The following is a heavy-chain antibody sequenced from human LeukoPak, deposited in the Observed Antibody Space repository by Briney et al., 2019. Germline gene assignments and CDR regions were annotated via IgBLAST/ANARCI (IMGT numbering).Heavy chain of an antibody. V-gene: IGHV4-39*07. CDR3: ARDLYDSSSAFDY. Sequence: SETLSLTCTVSGGSISSSSYYWGWIRQPPGKGLEWIGSIYHSGSTYYNPSLKSRVTISVDTSKNQFSLKLSSVTAADTAVYYCARDLYDSSSAFDYWGQGTLVTVSS. CDR1: GGSISSSSYY. D-gene: IGHD3-22*01. CDR2: IYHSGST. J-gene: IGHJ4*02.